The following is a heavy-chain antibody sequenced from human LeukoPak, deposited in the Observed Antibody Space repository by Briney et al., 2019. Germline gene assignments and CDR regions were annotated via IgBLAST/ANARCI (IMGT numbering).Heavy chain of an antibody. J-gene: IGHJ4*02. D-gene: IGHD1-26*01. V-gene: IGHV3-7*01. CDR1: KFSLGNYW. CDR2: IKHDGNEK. CDR3: ARHMPAVGATPFDY. Sequence: PGGSLRLXCVDSKFSLGNYWMAWDRQAPGKGLEWVANIKHDGNEKYYVDSVRGRFTISRDNAENSLYLQMNSLRAEDTAIYFCARHMPAVGATPFDYWGQGTLVTVSS.